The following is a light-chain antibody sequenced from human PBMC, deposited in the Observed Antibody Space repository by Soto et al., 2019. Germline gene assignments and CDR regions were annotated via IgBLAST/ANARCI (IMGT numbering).Light chain of an antibody. V-gene: IGLV2-14*03. CDR3: ASWTTSTTMI. CDR1: SSDIGAYNF. CDR2: DVN. J-gene: IGLJ2*01. Sequence: SVLTQPASVSRSPGRSITISCTGTSSDIGAYNFVSWYQQHPGKAPKLMLYDVNIRPSGVSNRFSGSKSGNTASLTISGLQAEDEADYYCASWTTSTTMIFGGGTKVTVL.